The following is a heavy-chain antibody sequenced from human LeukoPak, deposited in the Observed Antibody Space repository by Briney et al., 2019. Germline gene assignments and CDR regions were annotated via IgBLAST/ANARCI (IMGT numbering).Heavy chain of an antibody. V-gene: IGHV3-48*01. CDR2: ISSSSSTI. J-gene: IGHJ4*02. CDR1: GFTFSSYS. CDR3: ARDIKGYGSDY. Sequence: GGSLRLSCAASGFTFSSYSMNWVRQAPGKGLEWVSYISSSSSTIYYADSVKGRFTISRDNAKNSLYLQMNSLRAEDTAVYYCARDIKGYGSDYWGQGTLVTVSS. D-gene: IGHD3-10*01.